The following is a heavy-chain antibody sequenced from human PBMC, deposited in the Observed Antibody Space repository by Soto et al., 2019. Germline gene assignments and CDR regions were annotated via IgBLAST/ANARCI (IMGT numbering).Heavy chain of an antibody. J-gene: IGHJ6*02. CDR2: IKQDGSEK. D-gene: IGHD2-21*01. CDR3: ARGPGVNYYYGMDV. CDR1: GLPFSSYW. V-gene: IGHV3-7*04. Sequence: GGSLGLSCAASGLPFSSYWMSWVRQATGKGLEWVANIKQDGSEKYYVDSVKGRFTISRDNAKNSLYLQMNSLRAEDTAVYYCARGPGVNYYYGMDVWGQGTTVTVSS.